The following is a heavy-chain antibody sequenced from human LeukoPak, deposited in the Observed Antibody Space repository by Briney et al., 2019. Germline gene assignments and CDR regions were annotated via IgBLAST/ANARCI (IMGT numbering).Heavy chain of an antibody. V-gene: IGHV3-53*01. CDR2: IYSGGST. J-gene: IGHJ4*02. Sequence: GGSLRLSCAASGFTVSSNYMSWVRQAPGKGLEWVSVIYSGGSTYYADSVKGRFTISRDNSKNTLYLQMNSLRAEDTAVYYCASEGYSYGYNYFDYWGQGTLVTVSS. D-gene: IGHD5-18*01. CDR3: ASEGYSYGYNYFDY. CDR1: GFTVSSNY.